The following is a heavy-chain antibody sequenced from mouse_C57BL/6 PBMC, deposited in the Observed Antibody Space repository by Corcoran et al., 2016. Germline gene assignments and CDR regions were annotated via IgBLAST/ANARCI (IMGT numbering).Heavy chain of an antibody. D-gene: IGHD2-4*01. Sequence: QVQLQQSGPELVKPGASVKISCKASGYTFTDYYINWVKQRPGQGLGWIGWIFPGSGSTYYNEKFKGRATLTVDKSASTAYMLLSSLTSEDSAVYFCARSDYDPYYFDYWGQGTTLTVSS. V-gene: IGHV1-75*01. J-gene: IGHJ2*01. CDR1: GYTFTDYY. CDR3: ARSDYDPYYFDY. CDR2: IFPGSGST.